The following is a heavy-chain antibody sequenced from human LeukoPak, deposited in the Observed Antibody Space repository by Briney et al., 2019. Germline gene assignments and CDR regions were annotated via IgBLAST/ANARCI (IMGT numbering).Heavy chain of an antibody. Sequence: SQTLSLTCAISGDSVSSKSASWHWVRQSPSRGLEWLGRTYSRSKWFNDYAVSVKSRITINPDTSKNQFSLHLRFVTPDDTAVYYCARGTGSLDYWGQGTLVTVSS. V-gene: IGHV6-1*01. J-gene: IGHJ4*02. D-gene: IGHD1-26*01. CDR2: TYSRSKWFN. CDR3: ARGTGSLDY. CDR1: GDSVSSKSAS.